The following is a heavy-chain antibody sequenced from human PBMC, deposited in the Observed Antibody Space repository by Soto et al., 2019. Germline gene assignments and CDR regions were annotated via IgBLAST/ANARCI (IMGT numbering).Heavy chain of an antibody. CDR3: ARDYVGAYCSSTSCYSDYYYGMDV. CDR2: ISSSSSTI. V-gene: IGHV3-48*01. Sequence: EVQLVESGGGLVQPGGSLRLSCAASGFTFSSYSMNWVRQAPGKGLEWVSYISSSSSTIYYADSVKGRFTISRDNAKNSLYLHLNXXRAEDTAVYYCARDYVGAYCSSTSCYSDYYYGMDVWGQGTTVTVSS. J-gene: IGHJ6*02. CDR1: GFTFSSYS. D-gene: IGHD2-2*01.